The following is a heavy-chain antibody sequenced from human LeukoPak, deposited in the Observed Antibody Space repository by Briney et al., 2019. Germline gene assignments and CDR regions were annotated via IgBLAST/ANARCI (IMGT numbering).Heavy chain of an antibody. Sequence: PGGSLRLSCAASGFTFSSYAMHWVRQAPGKGLEWVAVISYDGSNKYYADSVKGRFTISRDNSKNTMVLQVNSLSTEDTAVYYCARGRGNYSPNPFDIWGKGTKVTVSS. D-gene: IGHD3-10*01. CDR1: GFTFSSYA. J-gene: IGHJ3*02. CDR3: ARGRGNYSPNPFDI. CDR2: ISYDGSNK. V-gene: IGHV3-30-3*01.